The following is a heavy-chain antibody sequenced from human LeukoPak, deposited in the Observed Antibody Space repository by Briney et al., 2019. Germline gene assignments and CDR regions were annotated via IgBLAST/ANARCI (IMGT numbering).Heavy chain of an antibody. V-gene: IGHV1-2*02. D-gene: IGHD6-19*01. Sequence: GASVKVSCKASGYTFTAYYMHWVRQAPGQGPEWMGWINPNNGGTNYAQKFQGRVTMTRDTSISTAHMELSRLTSDDTALYYCARHIAVAGTSWFDPWGQGTLVTVSS. J-gene: IGHJ5*02. CDR2: INPNNGGT. CDR3: ARHIAVAGTSWFDP. CDR1: GYTFTAYY.